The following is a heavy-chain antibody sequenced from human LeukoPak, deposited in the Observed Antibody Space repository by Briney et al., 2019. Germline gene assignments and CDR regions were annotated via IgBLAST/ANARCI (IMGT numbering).Heavy chain of an antibody. CDR1: GYTFTNYG. Sequence: GASVKVSCKASGYTFTNYGISWVRQAPGQGLEWMGWISAYNGNTNYAQKLQGRVTVTTDTSTTTAYMELRGLTSDDTAVYYCAREAGGATEFYFDYWGQGGLVTVSS. J-gene: IGHJ4*02. V-gene: IGHV1-18*01. CDR3: AREAGGATEFYFDY. D-gene: IGHD1-26*01. CDR2: ISAYNGNT.